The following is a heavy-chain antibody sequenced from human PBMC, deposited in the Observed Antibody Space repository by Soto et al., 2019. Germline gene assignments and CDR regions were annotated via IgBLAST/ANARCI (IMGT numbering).Heavy chain of an antibody. Sequence: GGSLRLSCAASGFTFSIYDMHWVRQDTGKVLEWVSTIGTAGDTYYPGSVKGRFTISREDAKNSLYHQMNSLRAEDTGVYYCAGRPYYYYGMDVWGQGTTVTVSS. CDR3: AGRPYYYYGMDV. V-gene: IGHV3-13*01. CDR2: IGTAGDT. CDR1: GFTFSIYD. J-gene: IGHJ6*02.